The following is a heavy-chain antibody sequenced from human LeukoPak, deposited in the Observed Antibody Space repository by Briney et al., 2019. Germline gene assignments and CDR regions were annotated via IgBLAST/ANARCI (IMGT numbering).Heavy chain of an antibody. V-gene: IGHV3-7*04. CDR1: GFSLSNNW. CDR3: ARGKAVDI. J-gene: IGHJ3*02. Sequence: GGSLRLSCVGSGFSLSNNWLTWVRQAPVKGLEWVANIKEDGSEKYYVDSVKGRFTISRDNAKESMYLRMNNLRAEDTAVYYCARGKAVDIWGQGTMVTVGS. CDR2: IKEDGSEK.